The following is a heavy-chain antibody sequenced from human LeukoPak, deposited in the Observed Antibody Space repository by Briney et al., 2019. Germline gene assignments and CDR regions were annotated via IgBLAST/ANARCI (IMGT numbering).Heavy chain of an antibody. V-gene: IGHV4-34*01. CDR2: INHSGST. J-gene: IGHJ5*02. D-gene: IGHD6-13*01. Sequence: SETLSLTCAVYGGSFSGYYWSWIRQPPGKGLEWIGEINHSGSTNYNPSLKSQVTISVDTSKNQFSLKLSSVTAADTAVYYCARYSSSWYGADNWFDPWGQGTLVTVSS. CDR3: ARYSSSWYGADNWFDP. CDR1: GGSFSGYY.